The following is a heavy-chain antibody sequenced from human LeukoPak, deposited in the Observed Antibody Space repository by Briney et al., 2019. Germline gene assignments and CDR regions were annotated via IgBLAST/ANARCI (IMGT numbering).Heavy chain of an antibody. CDR2: ISYDGSNK. V-gene: IGHV3-30-3*01. Sequence: GRSLRLSCAASGFTFSSYAMHWVRQAPGKGLEWVALISYDGSNKYYADSVKGRFTISRDNSKNTLYLQMSSLRAEDTAMYYCAKVRDTRDWYKDAFDIWGQGTRVTVSS. D-gene: IGHD6-19*01. CDR1: GFTFSSYA. J-gene: IGHJ3*02. CDR3: AKVRDTRDWYKDAFDI.